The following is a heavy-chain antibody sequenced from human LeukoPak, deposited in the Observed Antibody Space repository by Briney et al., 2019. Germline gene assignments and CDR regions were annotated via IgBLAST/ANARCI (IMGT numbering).Heavy chain of an antibody. CDR1: GYSFTSYW. J-gene: IGHJ4*02. CDR2: IYPGDSDT. V-gene: IGHV5-51*01. Sequence: HGESLKISCKGSGYSFTSYWIGWVRQMPGKGLEWMGIIYPGDSDTRYRPSFQRQVTISADKSISAAYLQWSSLKASDTAIYYCARHGMVGATGPVYWGQGTLVTVSS. CDR3: ARHGMVGATGPVY. D-gene: IGHD1-26*01.